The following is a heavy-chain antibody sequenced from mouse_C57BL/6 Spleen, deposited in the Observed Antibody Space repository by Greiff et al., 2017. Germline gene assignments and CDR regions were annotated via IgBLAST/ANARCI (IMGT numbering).Heavy chain of an antibody. CDR2: IDPETGGT. J-gene: IGHJ2*01. D-gene: IGHD1-1*01. CDR1: GYTFTDYE. Sequence: QVQLQQSGAELVRPGASVTLSCKASGYTFTDYEMHWVKQTPVHGLEWIGAIDPETGGTAYNQKFKGKAILTADKSSSTAYMELRSLTSEDSAVYYCTKITTVVATKGGYYFDYWGQGTTLTVSS. V-gene: IGHV1-15*01. CDR3: TKITTVVATKGGYYFDY.